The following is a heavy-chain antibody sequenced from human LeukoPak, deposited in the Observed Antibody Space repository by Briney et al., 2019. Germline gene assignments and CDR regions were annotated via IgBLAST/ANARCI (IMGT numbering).Heavy chain of an antibody. D-gene: IGHD6-6*01. CDR2: TYYRSKWYN. Sequence: SQTLSLTYAIPGVSVSSNSAAWNWIRQSPSRGLEWLGRTYYRSKWYNDYAVSVKSRITISPDTSKNQFSLQLNSVTPEDTAVYYCARDLSLAMYEWGQGTLVTVSS. CDR3: ARDLSLAMYE. CDR1: GVSVSSNSAA. J-gene: IGHJ4*02. V-gene: IGHV6-1*01.